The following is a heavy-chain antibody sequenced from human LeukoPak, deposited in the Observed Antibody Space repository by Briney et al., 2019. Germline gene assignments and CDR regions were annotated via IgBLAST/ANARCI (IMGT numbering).Heavy chain of an antibody. CDR3: AREKTYYYEGDAFDI. V-gene: IGHV1-18*01. Sequence: ASVKVSCKASGYTFTSYGISWVRQAPGQGLEWMGWISAYNGNTNYAQKLQGRVTMTTDTSTSTAYMELRSLRSDDTAVCYCAREKTYYYEGDAFDIWGQGTMVTVSS. CDR1: GYTFTSYG. J-gene: IGHJ3*02. CDR2: ISAYNGNT. D-gene: IGHD3-22*01.